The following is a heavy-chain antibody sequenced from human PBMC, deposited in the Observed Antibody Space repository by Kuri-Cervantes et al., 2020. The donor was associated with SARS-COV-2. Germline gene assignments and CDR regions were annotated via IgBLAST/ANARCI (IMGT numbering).Heavy chain of an antibody. CDR1: GGSISSSSYY. V-gene: IGHV4-39*07. Sequence: GSLRLSCTVSGGSISSSSYYWGWIRQPPGKGLEWIGSIYYSGSTNYNPSLKSRVTISVDTSKNQFSLKLSSVTAADTAVYYCARATRGRDSHGLDYYGMDVWGQGTTVTVSS. D-gene: IGHD3-16*01. J-gene: IGHJ6*02. CDR2: IYYSGST. CDR3: ARATRGRDSHGLDYYGMDV.